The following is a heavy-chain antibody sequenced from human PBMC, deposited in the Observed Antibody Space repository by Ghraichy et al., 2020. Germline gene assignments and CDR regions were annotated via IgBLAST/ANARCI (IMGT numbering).Heavy chain of an antibody. Sequence: GESLNISCAASGFTFISSWMHWVRQAPGKGLVWVSHINSDACTTTYADSVKGRFTISRDNAKNTVYLQMNSLRAEDTAVYYCARDWSYAPDYWGQGTLVTVSS. CDR2: INSDACTT. V-gene: IGHV3-74*01. CDR3: ARDWSYAPDY. D-gene: IGHD2-2*01. J-gene: IGHJ4*02. CDR1: GFTFISSW.